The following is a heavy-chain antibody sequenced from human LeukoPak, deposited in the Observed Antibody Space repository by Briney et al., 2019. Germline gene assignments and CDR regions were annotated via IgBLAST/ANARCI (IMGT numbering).Heavy chain of an antibody. CDR3: AAGRRLGELFFDY. CDR1: EGTFGAYS. D-gene: IGHD3-10*01. CDR2: INPIFNIL. J-gene: IGHJ4*02. Sequence: VKVSCKASEGTFGAYSLDWVRQAPGQGLEWVGGINPIFNILNYAQKFRGRVTITADESTNTAYMDLSSLKYDDTAVYYCAAGRRLGELFFDYWGQGALVTVSS. V-gene: IGHV1-69*13.